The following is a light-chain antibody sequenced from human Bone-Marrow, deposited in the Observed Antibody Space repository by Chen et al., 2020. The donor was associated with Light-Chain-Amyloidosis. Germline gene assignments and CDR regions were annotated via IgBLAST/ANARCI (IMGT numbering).Light chain of an antibody. Sequence: IVMTPSPLSLAVTPGESDSISCTSNQSLMQNNGYNFLDWYLQKPGQSPQLLIYLASDRASGVPDRFSGSGSGKDFTLKITSVEADDVGVYFCMQTLQPLRTFGQGTKLEI. CDR3: MQTLQPLRT. V-gene: IGKV2-28*01. J-gene: IGKJ2*01. CDR2: LAS. CDR1: QSLMQNNGYNF.